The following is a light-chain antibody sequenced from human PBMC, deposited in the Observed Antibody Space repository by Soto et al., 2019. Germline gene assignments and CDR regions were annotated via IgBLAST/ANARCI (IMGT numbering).Light chain of an antibody. Sequence: EIVMTQSPATLSLSPGERVTLSCRASQSVSSKLAWYQQKPGQAPRLLIYGASIRATDIQARFSGSGSGTEFTLTIRRLQSEDFAIFYCKQYSNWPYTFGQGTRLEIK. V-gene: IGKV3-15*01. CDR3: KQYSNWPYT. J-gene: IGKJ5*01. CDR2: GAS. CDR1: QSVSSK.